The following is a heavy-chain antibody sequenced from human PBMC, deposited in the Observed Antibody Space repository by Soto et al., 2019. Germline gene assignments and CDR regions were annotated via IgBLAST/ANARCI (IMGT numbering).Heavy chain of an antibody. J-gene: IGHJ4*02. CDR2: IYWDDDK. D-gene: IGHD1-26*01. CDR3: AYRALYSGSYWDRGYFDS. Sequence: QITLRESGPTRVRPTQTLSLTCTFSGFSLHTSQVGVGWIRQPPGKALEWLALIYWDDDKRYSPSLKSRLRIPKDTADTQVVLIMTNMDPVESATYYCAYRALYSGSYWDRGYFDSWGQGALITVSS. CDR1: GFSLHTSQVG. V-gene: IGHV2-5*02.